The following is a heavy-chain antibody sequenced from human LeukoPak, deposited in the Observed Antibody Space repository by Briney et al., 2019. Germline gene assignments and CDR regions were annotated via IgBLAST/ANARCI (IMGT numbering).Heavy chain of an antibody. J-gene: IGHJ4*02. D-gene: IGHD5-12*01. CDR2: IYWNDDK. CDR3: AHSKQGGYSGYDFDY. CDR1: GFSLSTSGVG. V-gene: IGHV2-5*01. Sequence: ASGPTLVNPTQTLTLTCTFSGFSLSTSGVGVGWIRQPPGKALEWLALIYWNDDKRYSPSLKSRLTITRDTSKNQVVLTMTNMDPVDTATYYCAHSKQGGYSGYDFDYWGQGTLVTVSS.